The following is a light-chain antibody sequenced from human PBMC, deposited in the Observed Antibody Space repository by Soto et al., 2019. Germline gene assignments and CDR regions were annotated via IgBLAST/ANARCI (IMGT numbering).Light chain of an antibody. CDR3: QQYGTSPFT. V-gene: IGKV3-20*01. Sequence: EIVLTQSPATLSLSPGERATLSCRASQSVAYTYLAWFQQKPGQAPRLLIYGASNRATGIPDRFSGSGSGTDFPLTISRLEPEDFAVYYCQQYGTSPFTFGPGPKVDIK. J-gene: IGKJ3*01. CDR1: QSVAYTY. CDR2: GAS.